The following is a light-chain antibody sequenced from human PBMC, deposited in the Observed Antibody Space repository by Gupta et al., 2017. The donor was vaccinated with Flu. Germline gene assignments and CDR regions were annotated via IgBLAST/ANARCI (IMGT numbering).Light chain of an antibody. V-gene: IGLV1-51*02. J-gene: IGLJ3*02. CDR2: ENN. Sequence: SVLTQSPSVSAAPGQKVTISCSGGSSNIQNNYVSWHQQLPGTAPKLPIYENNKRPSGIPGVFAGSTGDTSGNPGTTRLQAGQEDDDDGGNWGRSLSAGEFGGGTKLTVL. CDR3: GNWGRSLSAGE. CDR1: SSNIQNNY.